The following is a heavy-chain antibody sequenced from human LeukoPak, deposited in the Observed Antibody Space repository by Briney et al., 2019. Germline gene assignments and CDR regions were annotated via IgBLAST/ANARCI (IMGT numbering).Heavy chain of an antibody. CDR2: IIPIFGTA. D-gene: IGHD3-10*01. J-gene: IGHJ6*03. Sequence: SVKVSCKASGGTFSSYAISWVRQAPGQGLEWMGGIIPIFGTANYAQKFQGRVTITADESTSTAYMELSSLRSEDTAVYYCARGRITMVRGALNKQYYYYYYMDVWGKGTTVTVSS. CDR3: ARGRITMVRGALNKQYYYYYYMDV. CDR1: GGTFSSYA. V-gene: IGHV1-69*13.